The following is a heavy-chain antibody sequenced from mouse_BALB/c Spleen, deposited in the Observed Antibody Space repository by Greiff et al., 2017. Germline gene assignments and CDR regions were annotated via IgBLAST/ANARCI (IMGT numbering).Heavy chain of an antibody. CDR3: ARKGNGNPSYYAMDY. D-gene: IGHD2-1*01. V-gene: IGHV2-2*02. J-gene: IGHJ4*01. CDR2: IWSGGST. Sequence: VKLVESGPGLVQPSQSLSITCTVSGFSLTSYGVHWVRQSPGKGLEWLGVIWSGGSTDYNAAFISRLSISKDNSKSQVFFKMNSLQANDTAIYYCARKGNGNPSYYAMDYWGQGTSVTVSS. CDR1: GFSLTSYG.